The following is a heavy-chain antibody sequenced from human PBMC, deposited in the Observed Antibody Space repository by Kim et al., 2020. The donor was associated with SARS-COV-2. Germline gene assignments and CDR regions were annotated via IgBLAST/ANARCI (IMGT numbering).Heavy chain of an antibody. J-gene: IGHJ6*02. V-gene: IGHV3-9*01. CDR3: AKDLSGMDCTTTTCYAYGMDV. D-gene: IGHD2-2*01. CDR1: GFTFSEYA. Sequence: GGSLRLSCAASGFTFSEYAMHWVRLAPGKGLEWVAGISWRSDNIYYADSVKGRFTISRDNARNSLFLEMTGLRPEDTALYYCAKDLSGMDCTTTTCYAYGMDVWGQGTTVVVSS. CDR2: ISWRSDNI.